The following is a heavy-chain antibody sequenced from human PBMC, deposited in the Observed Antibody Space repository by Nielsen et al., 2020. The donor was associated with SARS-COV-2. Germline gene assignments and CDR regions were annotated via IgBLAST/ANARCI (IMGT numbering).Heavy chain of an antibody. J-gene: IGHJ6*02. D-gene: IGHD6-19*01. CDR3: ARGGGYSSGWYPYYYYYYGMDV. Sequence: SETLSLTCTVSGGSISSYYWSWIRQPPGKGLEWIGYIYYSGSTNYNPSLKSRVTISVDTSKNQFSLKLSSVTAADTAVYYCARGGGYSSGWYPYYYYYYGMDVWGQGTTVTVSS. V-gene: IGHV4-59*01. CDR2: IYYSGST. CDR1: GGSISSYY.